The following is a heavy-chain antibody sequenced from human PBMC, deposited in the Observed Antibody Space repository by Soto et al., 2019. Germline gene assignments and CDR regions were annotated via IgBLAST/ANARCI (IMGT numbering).Heavy chain of an antibody. CDR3: ATGPNKFLYGSGSRSDAFDI. CDR2: FDPEDGET. V-gene: IGHV1-24*01. D-gene: IGHD3-10*01. Sequence: ASVKVSCKVSGYTLTELSMHWVRQAPGKGLEWMGGFDPEDGETIYAQKFQGRVTMTEDTSTDTAYMELSSLRSEDTAVYYCATGPNKFLYGSGSRSDAFDIWGQGTMVTVS. CDR1: GYTLTELS. J-gene: IGHJ3*02.